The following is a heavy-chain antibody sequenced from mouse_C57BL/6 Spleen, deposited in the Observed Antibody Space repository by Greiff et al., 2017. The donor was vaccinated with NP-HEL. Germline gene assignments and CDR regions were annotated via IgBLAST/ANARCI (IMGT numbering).Heavy chain of an antibody. V-gene: IGHV5-4*03. CDR3: SVYDSYAMDY. D-gene: IGHD2-3*01. CDR1: GFTFSSYA. CDR2: ISDGGSYT. Sequence: EVNLVESGGGLVKPGGSLKLSCAASGFTFSSYAMSWVRQTPEKRLEWVATISDGGSYTYYPDNVKGRFTISRDNAKNNLYLQMSHLKSEDTSMYYCSVYDSYAMDYWGQGTSVTVSS. J-gene: IGHJ4*01.